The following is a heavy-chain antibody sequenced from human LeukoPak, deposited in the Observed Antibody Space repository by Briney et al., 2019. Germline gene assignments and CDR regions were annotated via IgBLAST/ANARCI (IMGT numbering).Heavy chain of an antibody. Sequence: GASVKVSCKASGYPFTIYYIHWVRQAPGQGLEWMGWINPNSGGTNYAQKFQGRVTMTWDTSITTAYMELSRLRFDDMAIYYCARGDGVAATGEDYWGQGTLVTVSS. J-gene: IGHJ4*02. CDR1: GYPFTIYY. CDR3: ARGDGVAATGEDY. D-gene: IGHD6-13*01. CDR2: INPNSGGT. V-gene: IGHV1-2*02.